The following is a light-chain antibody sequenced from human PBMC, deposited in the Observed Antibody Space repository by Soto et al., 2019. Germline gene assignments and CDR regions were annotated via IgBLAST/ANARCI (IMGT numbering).Light chain of an antibody. CDR2: AAS. J-gene: IGKJ4*01. V-gene: IGKV1-16*01. CDR3: QQYFQYPLT. Sequence: DIQMTQSPSSLSASVGDRVTMTCRASQGIQNYLAWFQQKPGTAPKSLIFAASSLQSGVPSRFGGSGSGTEFILTISRLQPEDFATYFCQQYFQYPLTFGGGTRVEI. CDR1: QGIQNY.